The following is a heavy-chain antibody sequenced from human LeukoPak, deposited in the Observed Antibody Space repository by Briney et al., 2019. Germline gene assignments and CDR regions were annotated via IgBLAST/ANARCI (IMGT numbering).Heavy chain of an antibody. D-gene: IGHD4-23*01. CDR1: GFTFDRYG. V-gene: IGHV3-23*01. J-gene: IGHJ4*02. CDR3: VNRSGYGGNWNYFDY. CDR2: ISGSGDIT. Sequence: GGSLRLSCAASGFTFDRYGMNWVRQAPGKGLEWVSAISGSGDITYYADSVKGRFTISRDNSKNTLYLQMNSLRAEDTAVYYCVNRSGYGGNWNYFDYWGQGTPVTVSS.